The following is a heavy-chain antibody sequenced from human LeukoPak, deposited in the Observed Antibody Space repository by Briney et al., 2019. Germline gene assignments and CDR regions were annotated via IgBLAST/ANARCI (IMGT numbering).Heavy chain of an antibody. Sequence: SETLSLTCTVSGGSISSSSYYWGWIRQPPGKGLEWIGSIYYSGSTYYNPSLKSRVTISVDTSKNQFSLKLSSVTAADTAVYYCARGFPYYDSSGYYPNYYYYMDVWGKGTTVTVSS. V-gene: IGHV4-39*07. J-gene: IGHJ6*03. CDR1: GGSISSSSYY. D-gene: IGHD3-22*01. CDR3: ARGFPYYDSSGYYPNYYYYMDV. CDR2: IYYSGST.